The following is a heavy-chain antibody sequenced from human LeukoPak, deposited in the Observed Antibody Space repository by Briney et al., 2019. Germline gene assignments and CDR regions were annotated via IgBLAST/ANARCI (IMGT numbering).Heavy chain of an antibody. CDR2: INPNSGGT. Sequence: GASVKVSCKASGYTFTGYYMHWVRQAPGHALEWMGRINPNSGGTTYAQKFQGRVTMTREMSISTAYMELSRLRSDDTAVYYCARDLKRELGWFDPWGQGTLVTVSS. CDR1: GYTFTGYY. D-gene: IGHD1-26*01. J-gene: IGHJ5*02. V-gene: IGHV1-2*06. CDR3: ARDLKRELGWFDP.